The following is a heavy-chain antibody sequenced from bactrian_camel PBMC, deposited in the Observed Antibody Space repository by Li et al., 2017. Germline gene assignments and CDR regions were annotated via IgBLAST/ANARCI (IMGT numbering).Heavy chain of an antibody. J-gene: IGHJ6*01. D-gene: IGHD5*01. V-gene: IGHV3S6*01. CDR3: AADPVWVGCRDFLSRERRGNS. CDR2: IDSDNTA. Sequence: VQLVESGGGSVQPGGSLRLSCVDSGYRPRNYCMGWFRQGGGLRDGVAVIDSDNTAEYSDRVKGRFTITRDNSKDIMYLEMNDLQPEDTAMYYCAADPVWVGCRDFLSRERRGNSWGQGTQVTVS. CDR1: GYRPRNYC.